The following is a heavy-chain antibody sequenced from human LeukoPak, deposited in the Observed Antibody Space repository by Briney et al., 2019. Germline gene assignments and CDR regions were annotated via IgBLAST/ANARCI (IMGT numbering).Heavy chain of an antibody. V-gene: IGHV3-53*01. CDR2: IYSGGAT. CDR1: GFSVSTNY. Sequence: HPVGSLRLSCAASGFSVSTNYMTWVRQAPGKGLEWISVIYSGGATFYADSVKGRFTISGDNSKNTLYLQMNSLRAEDTAVYYCAKTEWELRDYYYYMDVWGKGTTVTVSS. J-gene: IGHJ6*03. D-gene: IGHD1-26*01. CDR3: AKTEWELRDYYYYMDV.